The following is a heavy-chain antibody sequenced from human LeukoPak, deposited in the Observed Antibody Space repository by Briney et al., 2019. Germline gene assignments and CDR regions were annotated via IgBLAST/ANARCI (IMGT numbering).Heavy chain of an antibody. CDR2: IYYSGST. J-gene: IGHJ3*02. CDR3: ARHSPSDAFDI. CDR1: GGTISSSSYY. Sequence: SGTLSLTCTVSGGTISSSSYYWGWLRQPPGKGLEWIGSIYYSGSTYYNPSLKSRVTISEDTYKNQFSLKLSSVTAADTAVYYCARHSPSDAFDIWGQGTMVTVSS. V-gene: IGHV4-39*01.